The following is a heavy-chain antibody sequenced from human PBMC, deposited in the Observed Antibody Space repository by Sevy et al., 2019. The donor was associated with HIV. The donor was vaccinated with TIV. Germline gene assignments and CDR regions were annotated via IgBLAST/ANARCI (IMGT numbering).Heavy chain of an antibody. V-gene: IGHV3-7*01. J-gene: IGHJ4*02. CDR3: ARDRAYSAVDY. D-gene: IGHD5-18*01. Sequence: GGSLRLSCVASGFTFSDSWMIWVRQAPGKGLERIAFINEDGGRLGYVDSGRGRFTISRENINISLYLQTNNLRAGDTALCFCARDRAYSAVDYWGQGALVTVSS. CDR2: INEDGGRL. CDR1: GFTFSDSW.